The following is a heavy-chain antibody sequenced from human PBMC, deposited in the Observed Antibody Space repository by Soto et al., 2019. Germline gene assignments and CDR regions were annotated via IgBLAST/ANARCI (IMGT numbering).Heavy chain of an antibody. Sequence: ASVKVSCKASGGTFSSYAISWVRQAPGQGLEWMGGIIPIFGTANYAQKFQGRVTITADESTSTAYMELSSLRSEDTAVYYCARDYYGSGSYDGNYYYYGMDVWGQGTTVTVSS. CDR1: GGTFSSYA. CDR2: IIPIFGTA. D-gene: IGHD3-10*01. V-gene: IGHV1-69*13. J-gene: IGHJ6*02. CDR3: ARDYYGSGSYDGNYYYYGMDV.